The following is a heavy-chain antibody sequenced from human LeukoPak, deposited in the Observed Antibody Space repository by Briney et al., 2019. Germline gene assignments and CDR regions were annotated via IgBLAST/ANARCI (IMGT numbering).Heavy chain of an antibody. Sequence: PGGSLRLSCAASGFTFSSYDMHWVRQATGKGLEWVSAIGTAGDTYYPGSVKGRFTISRENAKNSLYLQMNSLRAGDTVVYYCARASYSSGWRYYFDYWGQGTLVTVSS. D-gene: IGHD6-19*01. J-gene: IGHJ4*02. CDR2: IGTAGDT. V-gene: IGHV3-13*01. CDR3: ARASYSSGWRYYFDY. CDR1: GFTFSSYD.